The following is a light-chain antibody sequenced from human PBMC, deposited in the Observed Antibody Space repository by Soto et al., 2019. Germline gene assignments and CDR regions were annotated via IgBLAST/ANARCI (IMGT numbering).Light chain of an antibody. Sequence: EIVLTQSPGTLSLSPGERATLSCRASQTITPTFLAWYQQKPGQAPRLLIYGASTRATGIPDRFSGSGSGTDFTLTISRLEPEDFAVYYCQQYGSSFGQGTRLEIK. CDR1: QTITPTF. J-gene: IGKJ5*01. CDR2: GAS. V-gene: IGKV3-20*01. CDR3: QQYGSS.